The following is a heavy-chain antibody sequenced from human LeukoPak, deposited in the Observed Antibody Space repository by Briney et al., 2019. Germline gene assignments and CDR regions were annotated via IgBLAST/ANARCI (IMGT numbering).Heavy chain of an antibody. J-gene: IGHJ4*02. CDR3: ARESGYDDPFDY. CDR2: IYTSGST. CDR1: GGSISSGSYY. V-gene: IGHV4-61*02. D-gene: IGHD5-12*01. Sequence: SETLSLTCTVSGGSISSGSYYWSWIRQPAGKGLEWIGRIYTSGSTNYNPSLKSRVTISVDTSKNQFSLKLSSVTAADTAVYYCARESGYDDPFDYWGQGTLVTVSS.